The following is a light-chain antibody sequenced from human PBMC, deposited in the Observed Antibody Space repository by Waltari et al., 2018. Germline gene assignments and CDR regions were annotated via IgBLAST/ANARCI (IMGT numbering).Light chain of an antibody. J-gene: IGLJ2*01. CDR2: RNN. CDR3: AAWDSSLSAWV. V-gene: IGLV10-54*01. Sequence: QAGLTQPPSVSKGLRQTATLTCTGNSNNVGNQGAAWLQQHQGHPPKLLSSRNNNRPSGSSERLSASRAGNTASLTITGLQPEDEADYYCAAWDSSLSAWVFGGGTKLTVL. CDR1: SNNVGNQG.